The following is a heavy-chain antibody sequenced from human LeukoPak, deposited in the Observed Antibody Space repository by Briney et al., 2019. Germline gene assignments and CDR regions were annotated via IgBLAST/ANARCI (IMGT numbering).Heavy chain of an antibody. V-gene: IGHV3-9*01. CDR3: AKDRDYNYYFDH. CDR1: GFTFDDYG. D-gene: IGHD4-11*01. CDR2: ISWNSGNI. J-gene: IGHJ4*02. Sequence: PGGSLRLSCAASGFTFDDYGMHWVRQAPGKGLEWVSGISWNSGNIGYADSVKGRFTISRDNAKNSLYLQMNSLRVEDTALYYCAKDRDYNYYFDHWGQGTLVTVSS.